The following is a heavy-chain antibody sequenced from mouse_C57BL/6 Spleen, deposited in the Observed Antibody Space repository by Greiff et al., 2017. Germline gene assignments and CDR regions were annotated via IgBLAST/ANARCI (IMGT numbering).Heavy chain of an antibody. V-gene: IGHV5-4*03. CDR2: ISDGGSYT. CDR1: GFTFSSYA. CDR3: ARGGTTMVTTYYFDY. D-gene: IGHD2-2*01. Sequence: EVKLMESGGGLVKPGGSLKLSCAASGFTFSSYAMSWVRQTPEKRLEWVATISDGGSYTYYPDNVTGRFTISRDNAKNNLYLQMSHLKSEDTAMYYCARGGTTMVTTYYFDYWGQGTTLTVSS. J-gene: IGHJ2*01.